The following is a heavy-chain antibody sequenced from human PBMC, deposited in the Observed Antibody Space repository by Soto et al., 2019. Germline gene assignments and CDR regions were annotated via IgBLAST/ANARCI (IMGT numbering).Heavy chain of an antibody. CDR1: GYTFTSYY. Sequence: ASVKVSCKASGYTFTSYYMHWVRQAPGQGLEWMGIINPSGGSTSYAQKFQGRVTMTRDTSTSTVYMELSSLRSEDTAVYYCARDTRLYATIFGVVSWFDPWGQGTLVTVSS. V-gene: IGHV1-46*01. CDR3: ARDTRLYATIFGVVSWFDP. D-gene: IGHD3-3*01. CDR2: INPSGGST. J-gene: IGHJ5*02.